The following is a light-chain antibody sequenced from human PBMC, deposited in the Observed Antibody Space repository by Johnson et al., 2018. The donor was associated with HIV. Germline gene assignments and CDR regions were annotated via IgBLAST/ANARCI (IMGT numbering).Light chain of an antibody. CDR3: GTWDTSLRTGF. J-gene: IGLJ1*01. CDR1: SSNIGSNT. V-gene: IGLV1-51*01. Sequence: QSVLTQPPSASGTPGQRVTISCSGSSSNIGSNTVNWYQQLPGTAPKLLIYDNHKRPSGIPDRFSGSKSGTSATLGITGLHTGDEADYYCGTWDTSLRTGFFGTGTKVTVL. CDR2: DNH.